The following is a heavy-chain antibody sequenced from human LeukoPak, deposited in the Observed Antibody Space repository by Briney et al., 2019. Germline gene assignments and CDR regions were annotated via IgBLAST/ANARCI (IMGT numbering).Heavy chain of an antibody. CDR1: GYTFTSYY. V-gene: IGHV1-2*02. J-gene: IGHJ4*02. CDR2: INPNSGGT. Sequence: GASVKVSCKASGYTFTSYYMHWVRQAPGQGLEWMGWINPNSGGTNYAQKFQGRVTMTRDTSISTAYMELSRLRSDDTAVYYCALLWWHTPGGYFDYWGQGTLVTVSS. CDR3: ALLWWHTPGGYFDY. D-gene: IGHD2-21*01.